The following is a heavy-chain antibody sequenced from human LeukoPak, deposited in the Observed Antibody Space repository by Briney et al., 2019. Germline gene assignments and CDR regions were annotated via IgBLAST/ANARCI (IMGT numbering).Heavy chain of an antibody. CDR1: GGSISSGGYY. CDR3: AGEESGGSALDY. J-gene: IGHJ4*02. D-gene: IGHD2-15*01. V-gene: IGHV4-31*03. CDR2: IYYSGST. Sequence: PSETLSLTCTVSGGSISSGGYYWSWIRQHPGQGLEWIGYIYYSGSTYYNPSLKSRVTISVDTSKNQFSLKLGSVTAADTAVYYCAGEESGGSALDYWGQGTLVTVSS.